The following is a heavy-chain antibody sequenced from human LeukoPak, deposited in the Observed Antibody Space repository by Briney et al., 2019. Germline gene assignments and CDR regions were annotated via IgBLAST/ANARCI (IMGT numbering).Heavy chain of an antibody. CDR3: ARGRELPAAIADAFDI. CDR2: ISSSGSTI. D-gene: IGHD2-2*01. CDR1: GFTFSDYY. J-gene: IGHJ3*02. V-gene: IGHV3-11*01. Sequence: PGGALRLSCAASGFTFSDYYMSWIRQAPGEGLEGGSNISSSGSTIYYADSVKGRFSISRDNAKNSLYLQMNSLRAEDTAVYYCARGRELPAAIADAFDIWGQGTMVTVSS.